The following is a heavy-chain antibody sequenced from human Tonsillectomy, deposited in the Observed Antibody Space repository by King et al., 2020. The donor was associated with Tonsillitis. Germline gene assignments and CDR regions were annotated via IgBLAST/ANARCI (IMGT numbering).Heavy chain of an antibody. D-gene: IGHD2-8*01. CDR1: GGSFSGYY. V-gene: IGHV4-34*01. CDR3: ARVGTCSKGICTFDY. CDR2: INHSGST. J-gene: IGHJ4*02. Sequence: VQLQQWGAGLLKPSETLSLSCAVYGGSFSGYYWSWIRQPPGKGLEWIGEINHSGSTNYNPSLKSRVTISVDTSKKQFSLRLSSVTAADTAVYYCARVGTCSKGICTFDYWGQGTLVTVSS.